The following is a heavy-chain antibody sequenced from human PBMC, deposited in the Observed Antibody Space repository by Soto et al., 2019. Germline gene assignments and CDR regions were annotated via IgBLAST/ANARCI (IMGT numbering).Heavy chain of an antibody. J-gene: IGHJ6*02. V-gene: IGHV1-8*01. CDR1: GYTFTSYD. Sequence: ASVKVSCKASGYTFTSYDINWVRQATGQGLEWMGWMNPNSGNTVYAQKFQGRVTMTRNTSISTAYMELSSLRSEDTAVYYCARDLWGYCGADCYPQDVWGQGTTVTVSS. D-gene: IGHD2-21*02. CDR3: ARDLWGYCGADCYPQDV. CDR2: MNPNSGNT.